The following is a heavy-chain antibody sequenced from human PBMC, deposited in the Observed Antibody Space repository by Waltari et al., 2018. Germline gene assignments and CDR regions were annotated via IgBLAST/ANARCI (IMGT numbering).Heavy chain of an antibody. CDR1: GGSLSGYY. CDR3: ARQAAYSSSWYFRGAIDY. V-gene: IGHV4-34*01. J-gene: IGHJ4*02. Sequence: QVQLQQWGAGLLKPSETLSLTCAVYGGSLSGYYWSWIRQPPGKGLEWIGEINHSGSTNYNPSLKSRVTISVDTSKNQFSLKLSSVTAADTAVYYCARQAAYSSSWYFRGAIDYWGQGTLVTVSS. CDR2: INHSGST. D-gene: IGHD6-13*01.